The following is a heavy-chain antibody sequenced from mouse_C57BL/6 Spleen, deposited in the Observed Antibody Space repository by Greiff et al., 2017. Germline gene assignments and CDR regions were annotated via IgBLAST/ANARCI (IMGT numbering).Heavy chain of an antibody. CDR3: ARNYGGYGSYDFDY. CDR1: GFSLTSYA. V-gene: IGHV2-9-1*01. CDR2: IWTGGGT. D-gene: IGHD2-3*01. Sequence: QVQLKESGPGLVAPSQSLSITCTVSGFSLTSYAISWVRQPPGKGLEWLGVIWTGGGTNYNSALKSRLSTSKDNSNSQFFLKMNSLQPDDTAKYYCARNYGGYGSYDFDYGGQGTTLTVSS. J-gene: IGHJ2*01.